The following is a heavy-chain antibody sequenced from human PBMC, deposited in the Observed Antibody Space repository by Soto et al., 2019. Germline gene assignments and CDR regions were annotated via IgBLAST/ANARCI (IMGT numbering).Heavy chain of an antibody. Sequence: PSETLSLTCTASSGSITGYYWSWIRQPPGRGLEWIGYIYYAGNTHYNPSLKRRVTVSVDTSRNQFFLTLRSVTAADSAVYHCGRESGETWDYEASWGHGTTVTVSS. J-gene: IGHJ5*01. CDR2: IYYAGNT. CDR1: SGSITGYY. D-gene: IGHD1-7*01. V-gene: IGHV4-59*12. CDR3: GRESGETWDYEAS.